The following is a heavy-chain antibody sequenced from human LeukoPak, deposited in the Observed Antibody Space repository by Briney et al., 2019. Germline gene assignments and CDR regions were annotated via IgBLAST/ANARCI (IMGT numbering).Heavy chain of an antibody. Sequence: SVKVSCKASGGTFSSYAISWVQQAPGQGLEWMGGIIPIFGTANYAQKFQGRVTITADESTSTAYMELSSLRSEDTAVYYCARSLDDLEEFDYWGQGTLVTVSS. V-gene: IGHV1-69*13. CDR2: IIPIFGTA. CDR1: GGTFSSYA. CDR3: ARSLDDLEEFDY. J-gene: IGHJ4*02. D-gene: IGHD2-21*02.